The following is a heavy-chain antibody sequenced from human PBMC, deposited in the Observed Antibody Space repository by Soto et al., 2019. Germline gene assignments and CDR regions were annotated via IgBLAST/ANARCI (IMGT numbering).Heavy chain of an antibody. D-gene: IGHD6-13*01. Sequence: EVQLVESGGGLVQPGGSLRLSCAASGFTFSSYWMHWVRQTPEKGLVWVSHINSDGSTTNYADSVKGRFTISRDNAKNTLYLQMNSLRAEDTPLYSCARGAYSSAWYSDHWGQGTLVTVSS. CDR1: GFTFSSYW. CDR3: ARGAYSSAWYSDH. CDR2: INSDGSTT. J-gene: IGHJ5*02. V-gene: IGHV3-74*01.